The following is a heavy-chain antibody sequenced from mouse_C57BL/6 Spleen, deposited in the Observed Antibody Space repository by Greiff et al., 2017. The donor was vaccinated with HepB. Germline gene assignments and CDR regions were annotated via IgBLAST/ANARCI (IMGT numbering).Heavy chain of an antibody. CDR1: GYTFTSYW. D-gene: IGHD1-1*01. J-gene: IGHJ2*01. CDR2: IDPSDSYT. CDR3: ARLLRGGDYFDY. Sequence: QVQLQQPGAELVMPGASVKLSCKASGYTFTSYWTHWVKQRPGQGLEWIGEIDPSDSYTNYNQKFKGKSTLTVDKSSSTAYMQLSSLTSEDSSVYYCARLLRGGDYFDYWGQGTTLTVSS. V-gene: IGHV1-69*01.